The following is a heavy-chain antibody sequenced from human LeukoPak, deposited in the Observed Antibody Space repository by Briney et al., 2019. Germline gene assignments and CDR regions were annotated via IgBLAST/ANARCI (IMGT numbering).Heavy chain of an antibody. D-gene: IGHD3-22*01. CDR2: INYSGST. V-gene: IGHV4-59*01. J-gene: IGHJ5*02. CDR3: AKYYYDSSGYYWFDP. CDR1: GGSISSYY. Sequence: SETLSLTCTVSGGSISSYYWSWIRQPPGTGLEWIRYINYSGSTNQNPSLKSRVTMSADTSKNQFSLKLSSVTAADTAVYYSAKYYYDSSGYYWFDPSGQGTLVTVSS.